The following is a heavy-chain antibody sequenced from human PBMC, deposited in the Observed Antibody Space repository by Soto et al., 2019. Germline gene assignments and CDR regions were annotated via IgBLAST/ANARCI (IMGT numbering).Heavy chain of an antibody. V-gene: IGHV1-69*13. CDR2: IIPIFGTA. CDR3: ARDRIAGYCSGGSCHGLSDYYYGMDV. Sequence: SVKVSCKASGGTFSSYAISWVRQAPGQGLEWMGGIIPIFGTANYAQKFQGRVTITADESTSTAYMELSSLRSEDTAVYYCARDRIAGYCSGGSCHGLSDYYYGMDVWGQGTTVTV. D-gene: IGHD2-15*01. CDR1: GGTFSSYA. J-gene: IGHJ6*02.